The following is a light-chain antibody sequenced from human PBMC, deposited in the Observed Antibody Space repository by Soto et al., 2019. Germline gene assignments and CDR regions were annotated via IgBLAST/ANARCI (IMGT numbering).Light chain of an antibody. V-gene: IGLV2-14*01. Sequence: QSALTQPASVSGSPGQSITISCTGTSSDVGGYNYVSWYQQHPGTAPKLLMYEVNNRPSGVSDRFSGSKSGDTASLTIFGLQAEDEAEYYCSSFTSRSNYVFGTGTKVTGL. CDR2: EVN. CDR1: SSDVGGYNY. CDR3: SSFTSRSNYV. J-gene: IGLJ1*01.